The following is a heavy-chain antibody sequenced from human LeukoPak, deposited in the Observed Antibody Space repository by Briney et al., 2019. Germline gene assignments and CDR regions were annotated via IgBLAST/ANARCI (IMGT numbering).Heavy chain of an antibody. CDR3: AREVYYYDSSGYYGVDY. CDR2: IYSGGST. Sequence: GGSLRLSCAASGFAVSSNYMSWVRQAPGKGLEWVPVIYSGGSTYYADSVKGRFTISRDNSKNTLYLQMNSLRAEDTAVYYCAREVYYYDSSGYYGVDYWGQGTLVTVSS. V-gene: IGHV3-66*02. J-gene: IGHJ4*02. CDR1: GFAVSSNY. D-gene: IGHD3-22*01.